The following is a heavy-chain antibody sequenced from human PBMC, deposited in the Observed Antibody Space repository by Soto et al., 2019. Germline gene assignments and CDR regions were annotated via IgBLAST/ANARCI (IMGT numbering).Heavy chain of an antibody. Sequence: QVQLVQSGAEVKKPGASVKVSCKASGYTFTSYGISWVRQAPGQGLEWMGWISAYNGNTNYAQKLQGRVTMTTDTSTSTAYMELRSLRSDDTAVYYCARDFAPGYSSPHPNFDIWGQGTMVTVSS. CDR3: ARDFAPGYSSPHPNFDI. D-gene: IGHD6-13*01. V-gene: IGHV1-18*01. CDR1: GYTFTSYG. CDR2: ISAYNGNT. J-gene: IGHJ3*02.